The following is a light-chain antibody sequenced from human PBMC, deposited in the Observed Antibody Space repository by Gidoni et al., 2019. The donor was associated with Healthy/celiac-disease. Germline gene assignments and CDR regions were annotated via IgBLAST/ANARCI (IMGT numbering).Light chain of an antibody. CDR2: WAS. CDR3: QHQGT. V-gene: IGKV4-1*01. CDR1: QSVLYSSNNKNY. Sequence: IVMTPSPDSLAVSLGERATINCKSSQSVLYSSNNKNYLAWYQQKPGQPPKLLIYWASTRESGVPDRFSGSGSGTDVTLTISSLQAEDVAVYYCQHQGTFGLGTKVEIK. J-gene: IGKJ1*01.